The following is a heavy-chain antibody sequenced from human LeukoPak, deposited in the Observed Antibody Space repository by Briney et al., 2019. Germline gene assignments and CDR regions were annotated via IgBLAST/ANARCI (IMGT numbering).Heavy chain of an antibody. CDR3: ARVGRYGYNLEYFDY. J-gene: IGHJ4*02. CDR1: GGSISSYY. D-gene: IGHD5-24*01. CDR2: IYYSGST. Sequence: KASETLSLTCTVSGGSISSYYWSWIRQPPGKGLEWIGYIYYSGSTNYNPSLKSRGTISVDTSKNQFSLKLSSVTAADTAVYYCARVGRYGYNLEYFDYWGQGTLVTVSS. V-gene: IGHV4-59*01.